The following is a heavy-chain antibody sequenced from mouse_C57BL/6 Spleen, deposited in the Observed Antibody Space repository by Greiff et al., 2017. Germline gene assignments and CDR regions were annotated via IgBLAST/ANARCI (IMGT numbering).Heavy chain of an antibody. D-gene: IGHD2-3*01. V-gene: IGHV5-6*01. CDR1: GFTFSSYG. CDR3: TRSVYDFSVGFAC. J-gene: IGHJ3*01. Sequence: EVQLVEPGGDLVKPGGSLKLSCAASGFTFSSYGMYWVRQTPDKRLEWVATISSGGSYTYYPDSVKGPSTISRDNAKNTLYLQMSSLKSEDTAIYYCTRSVYDFSVGFACWGQGALVTAST. CDR2: ISSGGSYT.